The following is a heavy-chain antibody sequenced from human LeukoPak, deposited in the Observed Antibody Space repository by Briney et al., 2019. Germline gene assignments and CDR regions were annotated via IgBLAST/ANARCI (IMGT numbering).Heavy chain of an antibody. V-gene: IGHV3-74*01. CDR2: IHSDGSNT. D-gene: IGHD6-6*01. CDR3: ARASSGQMVFDP. J-gene: IGHJ5*02. Sequence: GGSLRLSCATSGFTFSSYWMHWVRPAPGKGLEWLSRIHSDGSNTNYADSVKGRFTISRDNAKNSLYLQMNSLRAEDTAVYYCARASSGQMVFDPWGQGTLVTVSS. CDR1: GFTFSSYW.